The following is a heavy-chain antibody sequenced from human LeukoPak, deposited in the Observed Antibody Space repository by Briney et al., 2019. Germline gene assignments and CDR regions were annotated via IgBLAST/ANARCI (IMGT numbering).Heavy chain of an antibody. Sequence: PGGSLRLSCTVSGFTFSRHALHWVRQPPGRGLEWVAVISYDGSSKYYSDSVQGRFTISRDNSRNTVYLQMNSLGPEDTAIYFCARDKWEYCRSSTCYGRIDNSWAQATLVTVSS. CDR1: GFTFSRHA. D-gene: IGHD2-2*01. CDR2: ISYDGSSK. CDR3: ARDKWEYCRSSTCYGRIDNS. V-gene: IGHV3-30*04. J-gene: IGHJ4*02.